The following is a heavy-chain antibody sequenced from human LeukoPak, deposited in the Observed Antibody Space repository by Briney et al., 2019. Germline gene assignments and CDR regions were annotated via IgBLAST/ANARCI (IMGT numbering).Heavy chain of an antibody. CDR2: ISGDSSGNYI. CDR3: TREGGVGS. Sequence: KTGGSLRLSCVASGFSFSLYSMNWVRQAPGKGLEWVSTISGDSSGNYIDYAESVKGRFTISRDNAKNSVVLQMNGLRDDDTAVYYCTREGGVGSWGQGTLVSVSS. CDR1: GFSFSLYS. J-gene: IGHJ5*01. D-gene: IGHD3-16*01. V-gene: IGHV3-21*01.